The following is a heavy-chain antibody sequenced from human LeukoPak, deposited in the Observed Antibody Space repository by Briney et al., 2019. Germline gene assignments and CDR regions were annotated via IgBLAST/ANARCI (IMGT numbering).Heavy chain of an antibody. V-gene: IGHV3-7*01. Sequence: GGSLRLSCEASGFAFSSYLASWVRQAPGKGLEWVANIYQDGNRQNSVDSEWGRFTSTNANAKKSVYVEINNRSADVTVFYYCARSLWPVDYWGQGILVTVSS. J-gene: IGHJ4*02. D-gene: IGHD2-21*01. CDR2: IYQDGNRQ. CDR1: GFAFSSYL. CDR3: ARSLWPVDY.